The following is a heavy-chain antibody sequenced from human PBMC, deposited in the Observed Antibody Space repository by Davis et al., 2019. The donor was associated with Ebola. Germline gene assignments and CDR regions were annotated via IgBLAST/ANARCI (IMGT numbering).Heavy chain of an antibody. J-gene: IGHJ5*02. CDR2: ISGYEDNT. V-gene: IGHV1-18*01. Sequence: ASVKVSCKASEYTFTSYPMHWVRQAPGQGLEWMGWISGYEDNTNYAPRFQGRITLTKDRATSTVYMELRSLRSDDTAVYYCARGHTYGRWDDWFDPWGQGTLVTVSS. D-gene: IGHD5-18*01. CDR1: EYTFTSYP. CDR3: ARGHTYGRWDDWFDP.